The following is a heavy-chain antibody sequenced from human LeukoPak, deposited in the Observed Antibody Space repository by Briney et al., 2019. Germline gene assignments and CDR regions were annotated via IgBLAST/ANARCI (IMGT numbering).Heavy chain of an antibody. D-gene: IGHD6-13*01. CDR2: ISSSSSYI. CDR3: ARDPHSSSWPFDY. Sequence: GGSLRLSCAASGFTFSSYAMNWVRQAPGKGLEWISSISSSSSYIYYADSVKGRFTISRDNAKSSLYLQMNSLRAEDTAVYYCARDPHSSSWPFDYWGQGTLVTVSS. CDR1: GFTFSSYA. V-gene: IGHV3-21*01. J-gene: IGHJ4*02.